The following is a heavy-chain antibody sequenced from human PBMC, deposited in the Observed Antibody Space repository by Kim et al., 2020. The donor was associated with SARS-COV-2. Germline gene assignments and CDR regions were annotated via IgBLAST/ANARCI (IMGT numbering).Heavy chain of an antibody. J-gene: IGHJ3*01. V-gene: IGHV1-2*02. CDR1: GYTFTGYY. CDR3: ARGGIGTPGRVYLQY. CDR2: MNPNSGNT. Sequence: ASVKVSCKAAGYTFTGYYMHWVRQAPGQGLEWTGWMNPNSGNTGYAQKFQGRVTMTRDTSITTAYMELSSLGSDDTAVYYCARGGIGTPGRVYLQYGGQG. D-gene: IGHD4-4*01.